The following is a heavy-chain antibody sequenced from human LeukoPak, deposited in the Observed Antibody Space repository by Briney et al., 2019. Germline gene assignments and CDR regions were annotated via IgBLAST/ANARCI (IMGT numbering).Heavy chain of an antibody. CDR3: ARVATHYDVLTDSYYYYYMDV. D-gene: IGHD3-9*01. J-gene: IGHJ6*03. CDR1: GFNFSIYA. Sequence: GGSLRLSCAASGFNFSIYAMSWVRQAPGRGLQWVSGISASGATTYYADSLKGRFTVSRDISKNTLYLQMNSLRADDTAVYYCARVATHYDVLTDSYYYYYMDVWGKGTTVTISS. V-gene: IGHV3-23*01. CDR2: ISASGATT.